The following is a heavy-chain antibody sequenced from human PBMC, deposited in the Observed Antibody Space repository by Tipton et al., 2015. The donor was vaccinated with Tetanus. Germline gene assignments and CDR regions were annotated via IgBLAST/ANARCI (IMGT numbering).Heavy chain of an antibody. J-gene: IGHJ5*02. D-gene: IGHD2-15*01. Sequence: TLSLTCTVSGASLSGHYWSWIRQAPGKGLEWIGHIYYAGETKYNPSLRSRVSMSVDMSRNQVSLRLISGTAADTAMYYCADNTRGGWDPWGRGTLVTVSS. V-gene: IGHV4-59*11. CDR3: ADNTRGGWDP. CDR2: IYYAGET. CDR1: GASLSGHY.